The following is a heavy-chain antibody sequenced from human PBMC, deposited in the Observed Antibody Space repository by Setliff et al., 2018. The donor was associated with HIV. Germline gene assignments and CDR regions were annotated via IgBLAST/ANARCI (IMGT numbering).Heavy chain of an antibody. CDR3: ARGAYYGSGSYYDSRY. Sequence: ASVKVSCKASGYAFTSYDINWVRQATGQGLEWMGWMNPNSGNTGYAQKFQGRVTMTRTTSISTAYMELSSLRSEDTAVYYCARGAYYGSGSYYDSRYWGQGTLVTVSS. V-gene: IGHV1-8*01. J-gene: IGHJ4*02. CDR2: MNPNSGNT. CDR1: GYAFTSYD. D-gene: IGHD3-10*01.